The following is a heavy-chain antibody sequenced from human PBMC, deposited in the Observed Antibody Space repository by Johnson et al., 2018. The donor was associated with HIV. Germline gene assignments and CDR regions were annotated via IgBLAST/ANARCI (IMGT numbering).Heavy chain of an antibody. V-gene: IGHV3-66*04. CDR1: GFSVSSKY. J-gene: IGHJ3*02. CDR3: ARPVIAADDAFDI. Sequence: QLVESGGGLVQPGGSLRLSCAASGFSVSSKYMSWVRQAPGKGLEWVSVIYSGGSTFYADSVKGRFTISRDNSGNTLYLQMNSLRAEDTAVYYCARPVIAADDAFDIWGQGTMVTVSS. D-gene: IGHD6-13*01. CDR2: IYSGGST.